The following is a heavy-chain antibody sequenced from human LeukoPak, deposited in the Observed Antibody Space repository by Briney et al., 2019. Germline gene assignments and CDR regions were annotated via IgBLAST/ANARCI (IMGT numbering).Heavy chain of an antibody. CDR1: GGTFSSYA. V-gene: IGHV1-69*13. D-gene: IGHD1-26*01. Sequence: ASVKVSCKASGGTFSSYAISWVRQAPGQGLEWMGGIIPIFGTANYAQKFQGRATITADESTSTAYMELSSLRSDDTAVYYCARDQSYGNFDYWGQGTLVTVSS. J-gene: IGHJ4*02. CDR2: IIPIFGTA. CDR3: ARDQSYGNFDY.